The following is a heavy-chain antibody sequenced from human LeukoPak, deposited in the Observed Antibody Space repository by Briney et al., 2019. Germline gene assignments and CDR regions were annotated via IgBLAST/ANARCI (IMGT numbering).Heavy chain of an antibody. CDR3: ARVVRSTQFRGGSGWSHYFDY. D-gene: IGHD6-19*01. Sequence: SQTLSLTCAISGDSVSSNSAAWNWIRQSPSRGLEWLGRTYYRSKWYNDCAVSVKSRITINPDTSKNQFSLQLNSVTPEDTAVYYCARVVRSTQFRGGSGWSHYFDYWGQGTLVTVSS. V-gene: IGHV6-1*01. CDR1: GDSVSSNSAA. CDR2: TYYRSKWYN. J-gene: IGHJ4*02.